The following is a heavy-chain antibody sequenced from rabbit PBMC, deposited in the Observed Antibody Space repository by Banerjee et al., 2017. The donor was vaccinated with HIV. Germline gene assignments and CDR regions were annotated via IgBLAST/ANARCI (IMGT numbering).Heavy chain of an antibody. CDR1: GFSFSSGYW. CDR3: ARDDGYSYVYPDVSDL. D-gene: IGHD6-1*01. J-gene: IGHJ4*01. Sequence: QEQLEESGGDLVKPEGSLTLTCTASGFSFSSGYWMCWVRQAPGKGLEWIACIDAGNSDTTYYASWAKGRFTISKTSSTTVTLQMTSLTAADTATYFCARDDGYSYVYPDVSDLWGPGTLVTVS. V-gene: IGHV1S45*01. CDR2: IDAGNSDTT.